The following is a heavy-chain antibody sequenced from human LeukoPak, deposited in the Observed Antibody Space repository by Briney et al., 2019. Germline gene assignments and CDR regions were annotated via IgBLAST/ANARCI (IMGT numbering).Heavy chain of an antibody. Sequence: ASVKVSCKASGYTFTSYDINWVRQANGQGHERMGWMNLNSGKKGYEQKFQGRVTIIRKNYISKAYMELSSLRCEDTAVYYCARALYFISWYPFLAYRGQGTLGTFS. V-gene: IGHV1-8*03. CDR1: GYTFTSYD. CDR2: MNLNSGKK. D-gene: IGHD6-13*01. J-gene: IGHJ4*02. CDR3: ARALYFISWYPFLAY.